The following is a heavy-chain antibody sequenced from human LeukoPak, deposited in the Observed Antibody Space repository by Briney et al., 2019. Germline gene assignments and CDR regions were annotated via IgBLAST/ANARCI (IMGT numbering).Heavy chain of an antibody. V-gene: IGHV1-8*01. CDR2: MNPNSGNT. J-gene: IGHJ4*02. D-gene: IGHD6-13*01. CDR1: GYTFTSYD. Sequence: ASVKVSCKASGYTFTSYDINWVRQATGQGPDCMGWMNPNSGNTGYAQKFQGRVTMTRNTSISTAYMELSSLRSEDTAVYYCARDWGSSWTFDYWGQGTLVTVSS. CDR3: ARDWGSSWTFDY.